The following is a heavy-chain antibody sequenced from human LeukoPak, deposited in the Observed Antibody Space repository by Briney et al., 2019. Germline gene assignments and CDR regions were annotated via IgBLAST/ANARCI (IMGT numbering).Heavy chain of an antibody. J-gene: IGHJ4*02. CDR1: GFTVSSNY. D-gene: IGHD1-1*01. CDR2: IYSGGST. V-gene: IGHV3-53*01. CDR3: ARIPNWNDLVIDY. Sequence: GGSLRLSCAASGFTVSSNYMSWVRQAPGKGLEWVSVIYSGGSTYYADSVKGRFTISRDNAKNSLYLQMNSLRAEDTAVYYCARIPNWNDLVIDYWGQGTLVTVSS.